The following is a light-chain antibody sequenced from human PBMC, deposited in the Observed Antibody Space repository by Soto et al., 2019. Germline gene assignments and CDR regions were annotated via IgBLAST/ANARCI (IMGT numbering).Light chain of an antibody. CDR1: QSLVNTY. Sequence: EVVLTQSPGSLSLSPGDRATLSCRASQSLVNTYVAWYQQKAGQAPRLLIYDASTRATGIPDRFSGSGSGTDFTLSISRLETEDFAVYYCQSYGSSRTFGHGTKVEI. CDR2: DAS. CDR3: QSYGSSRT. J-gene: IGKJ1*01. V-gene: IGKV3-20*01.